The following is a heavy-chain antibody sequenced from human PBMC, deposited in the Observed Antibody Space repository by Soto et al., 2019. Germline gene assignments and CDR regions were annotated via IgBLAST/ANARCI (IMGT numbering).Heavy chain of an antibody. J-gene: IGHJ6*02. CDR1: GFTVSSNY. V-gene: IGHV3-66*01. CDR3: AGDRNTLDGMDV. D-gene: IGHD2-2*02. Sequence: EVQLVESGGGLVQPGGSLRLSCAASGFTVSSNYMSWVRQAPGKGLEWVSVIYSGDSTYYGDSVKGRFTISRDNSKNTLYLQMNSRRAGDTAVYYCAGDRNTLDGMDVWGQGTTVTVSS. CDR2: IYSGDST.